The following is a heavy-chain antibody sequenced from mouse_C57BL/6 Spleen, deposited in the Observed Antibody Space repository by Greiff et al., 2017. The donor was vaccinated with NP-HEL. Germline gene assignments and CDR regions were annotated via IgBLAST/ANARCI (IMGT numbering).Heavy chain of an antibody. Sequence: EVKLQESGPGLVKPSQSLSLTCSVTGYSITSGYYWNWIRQFPGNKLEWMGYISYDGSNHYNPSLKNRISITRDTSKNQFFLKLNSVTTEDTATYYCARDPTTVVANYWYFDVWGTGTTVTVSS. CDR2: ISYDGSN. D-gene: IGHD1-1*01. J-gene: IGHJ1*03. CDR1: GYSITSGYY. V-gene: IGHV3-6*01. CDR3: ARDPTTVVANYWYFDV.